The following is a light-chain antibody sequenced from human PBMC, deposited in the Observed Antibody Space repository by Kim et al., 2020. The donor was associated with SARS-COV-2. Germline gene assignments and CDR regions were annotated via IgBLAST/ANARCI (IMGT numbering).Light chain of an antibody. CDR2: GKY. Sequence: SSELTQDPAVSVALGQTVRLTCQGDSLRNYYATWYQQRPGQAPTLVLYGKYDRPSGIPDRFSGSASGNTAPLTITGAQAEDEADYYCNSRDSSGDHVVFGGGTQLTVL. V-gene: IGLV3-19*01. CDR1: SLRNYY. CDR3: NSRDSSGDHVV. J-gene: IGLJ3*02.